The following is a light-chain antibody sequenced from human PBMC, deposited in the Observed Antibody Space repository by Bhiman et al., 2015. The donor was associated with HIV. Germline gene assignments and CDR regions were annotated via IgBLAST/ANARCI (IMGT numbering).Light chain of an antibody. CDR3: QSYDNSLSVFYV. V-gene: IGLV1-40*01. Sequence: SVLTQPPSVSGAPGQKVTISCTGSGSDIGTDFDVHWYQYLPGEVPRLLIYETINRPSGVPARFSGSRSGTSASLAITGLQAEDEADYYCQSYDNSLSVFYVFGTGTKVTVL. CDR1: GSDIGTDFD. CDR2: ETI. J-gene: IGLJ1*01.